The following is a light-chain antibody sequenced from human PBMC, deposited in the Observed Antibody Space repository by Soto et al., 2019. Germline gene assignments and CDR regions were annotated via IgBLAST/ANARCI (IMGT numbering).Light chain of an antibody. CDR3: AAWDESLNGCV. CDR1: SSNIGTYS. V-gene: IGLV1-44*01. J-gene: IGLJ1*01. CDR2: SDN. Sequence: QSVLTQPPSASGTPGQRVTISCSGSSSNIGTYSVSWYQHFPGTAPRLLIYSDNQRPSGVPDRFSASKSGASASLAISGLQSEDEADFYCAAWDESLNGCVFGTGTKLTVL.